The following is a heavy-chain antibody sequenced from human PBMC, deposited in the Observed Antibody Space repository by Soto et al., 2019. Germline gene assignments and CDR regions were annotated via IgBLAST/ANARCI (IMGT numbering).Heavy chain of an antibody. CDR3: AKSGGSSWYWYFDL. Sequence: EVQLVESGGGLVQPGRSLRLSCAASGFTFDDYAMHWVRQAPGKGLEWVSGISWNSGSIGYADSVKGRFTISRDNAKNSLYLQMNSLRAEDTALYYCAKSGGSSWYWYFDLWGRGTLVTVSS. J-gene: IGHJ2*01. CDR2: ISWNSGSI. D-gene: IGHD6-13*01. V-gene: IGHV3-9*01. CDR1: GFTFDDYA.